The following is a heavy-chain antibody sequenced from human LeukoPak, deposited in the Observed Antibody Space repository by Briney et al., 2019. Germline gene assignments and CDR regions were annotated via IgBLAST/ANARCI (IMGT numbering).Heavy chain of an antibody. V-gene: IGHV1-2*02. Sequence: ASVKVSCKASGGTFSSYAISWVRQAPGQGLEWMGWINPNSGGTNYAQKFQGRVTMTRDTSISTAYMELSRLRSDDTAVYYCARSLEGDVLLWFGESYNWFDPWAREPWSPSPQ. CDR3: ARSLEGDVLLWFGESYNWFDP. D-gene: IGHD3-10*01. CDR2: INPNSGGT. J-gene: IGHJ5*02. CDR1: GGTFSSYA.